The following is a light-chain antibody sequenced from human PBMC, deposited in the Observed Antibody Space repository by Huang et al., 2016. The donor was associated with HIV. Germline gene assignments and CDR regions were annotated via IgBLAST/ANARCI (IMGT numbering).Light chain of an antibody. J-gene: IGKJ1*01. CDR2: KAS. CDR1: QTITNW. V-gene: IGKV1-5*03. CDR3: QQYSSWRT. Sequence: DIQMTQSPSTLSASVGDRVTITGRASQTITNWLAWYQQKPGKAPKLLIYKASTLETGVPSRFSGSGSGTEFTLTINSMQPDDFATYYCQQYSSWRTFGQGTKVE.